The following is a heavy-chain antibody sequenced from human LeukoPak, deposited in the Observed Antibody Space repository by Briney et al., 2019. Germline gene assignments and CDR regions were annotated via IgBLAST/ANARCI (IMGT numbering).Heavy chain of an antibody. J-gene: IGHJ4*02. D-gene: IGHD5-12*01. Sequence: PGGSLRLSCAASGFTFSSYAMSWVRQAPGKGLEWVSAISGSGGSTYYADSVKGRFTISRDNSKNTLYLQMNSLSAEDTAVYYWPNGGIMATVDYGAREPWSPSPQ. V-gene: IGHV3-23*01. CDR3: PNGGIMATVDY. CDR2: ISGSGGST. CDR1: GFTFSSYA.